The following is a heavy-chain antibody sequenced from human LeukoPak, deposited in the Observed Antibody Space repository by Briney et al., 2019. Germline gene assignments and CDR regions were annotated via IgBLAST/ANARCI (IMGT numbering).Heavy chain of an antibody. D-gene: IGHD3-22*01. CDR3: AKVKGTYYYDSSGHLDY. Sequence: GSLRLSCAASGFTFSGYAMSRVRQAPGKGLEWVSAISGSGGSTYYADSVKGRFTISRDNSKNTLYLQMNSLRAEDTAVYYCAKVKGTYYYDSSGHLDYWGQGTLVTVSS. J-gene: IGHJ4*02. CDR1: GFTFSGYA. CDR2: ISGSGGST. V-gene: IGHV3-23*01.